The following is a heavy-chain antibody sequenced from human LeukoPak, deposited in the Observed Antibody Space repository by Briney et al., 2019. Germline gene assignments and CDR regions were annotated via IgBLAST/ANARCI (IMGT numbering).Heavy chain of an antibody. CDR3: ARDSDPLITMVRGASGY. J-gene: IGHJ4*02. D-gene: IGHD3-10*01. CDR2: ISAYNGNT. Sequence: ASLKVSCKASGYTFTSYGISWVRQAPGQGLEWMGWISAYNGNTNYAQKLQGTVTMTTDTSTSTAYMELRSLRSDDTAVYYCARDSDPLITMVRGASGYWGQGTLVTVSS. V-gene: IGHV1-18*01. CDR1: GYTFTSYG.